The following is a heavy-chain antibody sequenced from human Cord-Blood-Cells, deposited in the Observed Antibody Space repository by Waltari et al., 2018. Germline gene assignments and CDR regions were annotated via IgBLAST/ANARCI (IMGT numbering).Heavy chain of an antibody. CDR3: ASIGTRHWYLDL. V-gene: IGHV4-38-2*01. Sequence: QVQLQESGPGMVKPSETLSLTCAVSGYSISSGYYWGWIRQPPGKGLEWIGSIYHSGSTYYNPSLKSRVTISVDTSKNQFSLKLSSVIAADTAVYYCASIGTRHWYLDLWGRGTLVTVSS. CDR2: IYHSGST. D-gene: IGHD6-6*01. J-gene: IGHJ2*01. CDR1: GYSISSGYY.